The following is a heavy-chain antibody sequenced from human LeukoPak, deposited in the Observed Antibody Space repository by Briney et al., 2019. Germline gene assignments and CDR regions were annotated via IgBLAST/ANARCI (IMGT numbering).Heavy chain of an antibody. CDR3: AKDIGSRLDYFDY. CDR2: IRYDGSNK. Sequence: GGSLRLSCAASGFTFDDYSMHWVRQAPGKGLEWAAFIRYDGSNKYYADSVKGRFTISRDNSKNTLYLQMNSLRAEDTAVYYCAKDIGSRLDYFDYWGQGTLVTVSS. D-gene: IGHD6-6*01. CDR1: GFTFDDYS. V-gene: IGHV3-30*02. J-gene: IGHJ4*02.